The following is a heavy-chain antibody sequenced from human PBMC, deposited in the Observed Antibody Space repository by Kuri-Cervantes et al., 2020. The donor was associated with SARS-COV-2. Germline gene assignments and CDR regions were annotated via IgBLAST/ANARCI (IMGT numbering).Heavy chain of an antibody. CDR2: IIPIFGTA. D-gene: IGHD2-2*01. Sequence: SVKVSCKASGGTFSSYAISWVRQAPGQGLEWMGGIIPIFGTANYAQKFQGRVTITADKSTSTAYMELSSLRSEDTAVYYCAREGSCSSTSCPSDYWGQGALVTVSS. CDR3: AREGSCSSTSCPSDY. CDR1: GGTFSSYA. J-gene: IGHJ4*02. V-gene: IGHV1-69*06.